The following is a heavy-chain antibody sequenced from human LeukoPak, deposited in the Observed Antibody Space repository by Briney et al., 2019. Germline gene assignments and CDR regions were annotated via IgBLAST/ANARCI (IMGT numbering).Heavy chain of an antibody. CDR2: INPNSGDT. D-gene: IGHD6-13*01. CDR1: GYTFTRYY. V-gene: IGHV1-2*02. Sequence: ASVKVSCKASGYTFTRYYMNWVRQAPGQGLEWMGWINPNSGDTNSAQKFQGRVTITRNTSISTAYMELSSLRSEDTAVYYCARGRLAAAGYYFDYWGQGTLVTVSS. CDR3: ARGRLAAAGYYFDY. J-gene: IGHJ4*02.